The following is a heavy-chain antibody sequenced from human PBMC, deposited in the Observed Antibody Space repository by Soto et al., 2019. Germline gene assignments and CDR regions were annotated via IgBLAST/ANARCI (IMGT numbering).Heavy chain of an antibody. J-gene: IGHJ4*02. Sequence: QVQLTESGGGLVKPGGSLRLSCAASGFTFSGLYMSWIRQAPGKGLEWVSCIDSSGVKKYYAESVRGRFTISRDNAKNSLYLQMNSLRAEHTAVYYCARDRGAVTGDYFDYWGQGTLVTVSS. D-gene: IGHD6-19*01. CDR2: IDSSGVKK. CDR3: ARDRGAVTGDYFDY. V-gene: IGHV3-11*01. CDR1: GFTFSGLY.